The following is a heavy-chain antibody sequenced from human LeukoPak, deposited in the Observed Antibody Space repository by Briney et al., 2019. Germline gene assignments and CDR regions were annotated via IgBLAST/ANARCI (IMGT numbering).Heavy chain of an antibody. V-gene: IGHV3-7*01. D-gene: IGHD6-13*01. CDR1: GFAFRSNW. CDR3: ASHGYINNWYYFQH. J-gene: IGHJ1*01. CDR2: IKEDGSQK. Sequence: PGGSLRLSCAASGFAFRSNWMTWVRQAPGMGLEWVANIKEDGSQKKYLDAVRGRFTITRDNAKNSLFLQMDSPRAEDTAVYYCASHGYINNWYYFQHWGQGVLVTVSS.